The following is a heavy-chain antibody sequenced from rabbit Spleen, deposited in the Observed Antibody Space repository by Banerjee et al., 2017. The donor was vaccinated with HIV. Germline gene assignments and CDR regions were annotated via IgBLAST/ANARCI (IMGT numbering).Heavy chain of an antibody. Sequence: QEQLVESGGGLVQPEGSLTLTCTASGFSFSSGYDIVWVRQAPGKGLEWIGYIYSTIHYTYYANWAKGRFTISKTSSTMVTLQMTSLTAADTATYFCARDPSASSYPCDLWGPGTLVTVS. V-gene: IGHV1S45*01. CDR1: GFSFSSGYD. J-gene: IGHJ4*01. D-gene: IGHD5-1*01. CDR2: IYSTIHYT. CDR3: ARDPSASSYPCDL.